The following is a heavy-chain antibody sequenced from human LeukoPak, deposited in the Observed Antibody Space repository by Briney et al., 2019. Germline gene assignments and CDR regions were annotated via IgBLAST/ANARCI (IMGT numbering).Heavy chain of an antibody. V-gene: IGHV1-2*02. D-gene: IGHD4-11*01. Sequence: ASVKVSCKASGYTFTGYYMHWVRQAPGQGLEWMGWINPNSGGTNYAQKFQGRVTMTRDTSISTAYMELSRLRSDDTAVYYCASYDYSNYVPYYYYYMDVWGKGTTVTVSS. CDR3: ASYDYSNYVPYYYYYMDV. J-gene: IGHJ6*03. CDR1: GYTFTGYY. CDR2: INPNSGGT.